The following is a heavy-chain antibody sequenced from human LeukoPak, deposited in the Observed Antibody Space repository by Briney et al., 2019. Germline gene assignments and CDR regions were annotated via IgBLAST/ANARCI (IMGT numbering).Heavy chain of an antibody. CDR3: ARGGGFDAFDI. J-gene: IGHJ3*02. CDR1: GGSFSGYY. V-gene: IGHV4-34*01. Sequence: PSETLSLTCAVYGGSFSGYYWSWIRQPPGKGLEWIGSIYYSGSTYYNPSLKSRVTISVDTSKNQFSLKLSSVTAADTAVYYCARGGGFDAFDIWGQGTMVTVSS. CDR2: IYYSGST. D-gene: IGHD5-12*01.